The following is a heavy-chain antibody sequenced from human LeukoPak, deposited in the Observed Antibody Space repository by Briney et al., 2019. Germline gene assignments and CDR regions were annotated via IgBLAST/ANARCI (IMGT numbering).Heavy chain of an antibody. Sequence: PGGSLRLSCAASGFTFSSYAMSWVRQAPGKGLEWVAVIWYDGSNKYYADSVKGRFTISRDNSKNTLYLQMNSLRAEDTAVYYCARGSVVGATRGHFDYWGQGTLVTVSS. D-gene: IGHD1-26*01. J-gene: IGHJ4*02. CDR3: ARGSVVGATRGHFDY. CDR1: GFTFSSYA. V-gene: IGHV3-33*08. CDR2: IWYDGSNK.